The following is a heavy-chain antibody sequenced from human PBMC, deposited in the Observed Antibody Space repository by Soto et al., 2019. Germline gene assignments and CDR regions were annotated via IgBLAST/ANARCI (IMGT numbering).Heavy chain of an antibody. CDR3: AIADYDFWPSPRLDV. D-gene: IGHD3-3*01. V-gene: IGHV3-30*03. CDR1: GFTFTSHA. J-gene: IGHJ6*02. CDR2: ISYDEIDK. Sequence: PGGSLRLSCAASGFTFTSHAMHWVRQTPGKGLEWVAAISYDEIDKKYASSVKGRFTVSRDNVKNTLSLQMNSLRPEDTAVYYCAIADYDFWPSPRLDVWGQGTTVPVSS.